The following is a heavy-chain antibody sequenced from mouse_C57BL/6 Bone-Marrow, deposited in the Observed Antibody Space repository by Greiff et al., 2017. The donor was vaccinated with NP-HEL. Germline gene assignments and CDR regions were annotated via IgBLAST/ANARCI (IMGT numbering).Heavy chain of an antibody. CDR1: GYTFTSYG. Sequence: VKLQQSGAELARPGASVKLSCKASGYTFTSYGISWVKQRTGQGLEWIGEIYPRSGNTYYNEKFKGKATLTADKSSSKAYMELRSLTSEDSAVYFCAVGPYWYFDVWGTGTTVTVSS. J-gene: IGHJ1*03. D-gene: IGHD3-3*01. V-gene: IGHV1-81*01. CDR2: IYPRSGNT. CDR3: AVGPYWYFDV.